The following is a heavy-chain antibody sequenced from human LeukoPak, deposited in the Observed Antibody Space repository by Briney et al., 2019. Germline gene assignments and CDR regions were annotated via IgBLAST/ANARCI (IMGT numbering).Heavy chain of an antibody. CDR1: GSTFSSYA. V-gene: IGHV3-23*01. Sequence: GGSLRLSCAASGSTFSSYAMSWVRQAPGKGLEWVSAISGSGGSTYYADSVKGRFTISRDNSKNTLYLQMNSLRAEDTAVYYCAKDWVLYSSGPYYFDYWGQGTLVTVSS. CDR2: ISGSGGST. CDR3: AKDWVLYSSGPYYFDY. D-gene: IGHD6-19*01. J-gene: IGHJ4*02.